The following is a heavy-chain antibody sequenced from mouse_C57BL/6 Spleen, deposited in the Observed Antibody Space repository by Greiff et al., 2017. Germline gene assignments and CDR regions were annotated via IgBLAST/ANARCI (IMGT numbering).Heavy chain of an antibody. D-gene: IGHD3-2*02. J-gene: IGHJ2*01. V-gene: IGHV5-9-1*02. Sequence: EVKVVESGEGLVKPGGSLKLSCAASGFTFSSYAMSWVRQTPEKRLEWVAYISSGGDYIYYADTVKGRFTISRDNARNTLYLQMSSLKSEDTAMYYCTRDHSSGSHDYWGQGTTLTVSS. CDR3: TRDHSSGSHDY. CDR2: ISSGGDYI. CDR1: GFTFSSYA.